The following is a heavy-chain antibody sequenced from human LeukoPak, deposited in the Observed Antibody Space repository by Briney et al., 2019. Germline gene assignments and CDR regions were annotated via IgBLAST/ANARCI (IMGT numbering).Heavy chain of an antibody. CDR1: GYTFTSYG. Sequence: GASVKVSCKASGYTFTSYGVTWVRRAPGQGLEWMGWISAYNGNTNYAQKFQGRVTMTTDTSTSTAYMELRSLRSDDAAVFYCAGGIASTGRYYFDYWGQGTLVTVSS. V-gene: IGHV1-18*01. CDR2: ISAYNGNT. D-gene: IGHD6-13*01. J-gene: IGHJ4*02. CDR3: AGGIASTGRYYFDY.